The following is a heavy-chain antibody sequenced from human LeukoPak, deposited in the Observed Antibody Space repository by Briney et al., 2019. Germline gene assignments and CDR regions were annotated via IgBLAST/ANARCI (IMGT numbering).Heavy chain of an antibody. D-gene: IGHD2-21*01. Sequence: SETLSLTCTVSGGSISSGSYYWGWIRQPPGKGLEWIGSIYYSGSTYYNPSLKSRVTISVDTSKNQFSLKLSSVTAADTAVYYCARLGVGLIRRDYWGQGTLVTVSS. J-gene: IGHJ4*02. CDR1: GGSISSGSYY. CDR3: ARLGVGLIRRDY. CDR2: IYYSGST. V-gene: IGHV4-39*01.